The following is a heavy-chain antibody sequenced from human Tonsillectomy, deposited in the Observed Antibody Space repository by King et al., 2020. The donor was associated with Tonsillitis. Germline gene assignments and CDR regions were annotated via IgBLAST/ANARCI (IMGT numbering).Heavy chain of an antibody. V-gene: IGHV3-9*01. CDR3: AKGGSGLQLPPTPYYYYGMDV. D-gene: IGHD2-2*01. Sequence: VQLVESGGGLVQPGRSLRLSCAASGFTFDDYAMYWVRQAPGKGLEWVSGISWNSGSIGYADSVKGRFTISRDNAKNSLYLQMNSLRAEDTALYYCAKGGSGLQLPPTPYYYYGMDVWGQGTTVTVSS. CDR2: ISWNSGSI. J-gene: IGHJ6*02. CDR1: GFTFDDYA.